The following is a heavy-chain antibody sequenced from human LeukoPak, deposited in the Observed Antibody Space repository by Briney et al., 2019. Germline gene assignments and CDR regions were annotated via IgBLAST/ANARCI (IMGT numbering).Heavy chain of an antibody. CDR2: ISSSSSYI. Sequence: GGSLRLSCAASGFTFSSYSMNWVRQAPGKGLEWVSSISSSSSYIYYADSVKGRFTISRDNAKNSLYLQMNSLRAEDTAVYYCARLGDYYDSSGYYPSDAFDIWGQGTMVTVSS. CDR1: GFTFSSYS. V-gene: IGHV3-21*01. J-gene: IGHJ3*02. D-gene: IGHD3-22*01. CDR3: ARLGDYYDSSGYYPSDAFDI.